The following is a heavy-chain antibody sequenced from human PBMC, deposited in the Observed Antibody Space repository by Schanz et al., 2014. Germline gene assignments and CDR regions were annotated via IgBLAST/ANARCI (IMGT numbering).Heavy chain of an antibody. V-gene: IGHV1-8*02. D-gene: IGHD3-3*01. CDR2: MNPKSANT. J-gene: IGHJ6*02. Sequence: QVQLVQSGAEVKKPGSSVKVSCKASGGTFSSYAFSWVRQATGQGLEWMGWMNPKSANTGYAQKFQGRVTMTRNTSISTAYMELSSLRSEDTAVYYCARGQYYDFWSGYYKYYGMDVWGQGTTVTVSS. CDR1: GGTFSSYA. CDR3: ARGQYYDFWSGYYKYYGMDV.